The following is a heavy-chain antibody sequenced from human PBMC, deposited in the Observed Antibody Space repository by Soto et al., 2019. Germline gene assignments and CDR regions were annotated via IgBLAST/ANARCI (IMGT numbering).Heavy chain of an antibody. CDR2: ISSSSSTI. Sequence: GGSLRLSCAASEFTFSSYSMNWVRQAPGKGLEWVSYISSSSSTIYYADSVKGRFTISRDNAKNSLYLQMNSLRDEDTAVYYCATENWFVFNIWGQGTMVTVSS. V-gene: IGHV3-48*02. D-gene: IGHD3-9*01. J-gene: IGHJ3*02. CDR1: EFTFSSYS. CDR3: ATENWFVFNI.